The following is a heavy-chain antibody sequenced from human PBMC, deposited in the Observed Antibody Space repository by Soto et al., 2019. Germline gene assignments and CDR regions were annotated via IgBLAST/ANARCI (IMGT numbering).Heavy chain of an antibody. Sequence: QVQLVQSGAEVKKPGSSVKVSCKASGGTFSSYAISWVRQAPGQGLEWMGGIIPIFGTANYAQKFQGRVTITADESTSPADMELSSLRSEDTAVYYCARAGNGYYDSSGYYCLGMDVWGQGTTVTVSS. CDR3: ARAGNGYYDSSGYYCLGMDV. V-gene: IGHV1-69*12. J-gene: IGHJ6*02. CDR2: IIPIFGTA. D-gene: IGHD3-22*01. CDR1: GGTFSSYA.